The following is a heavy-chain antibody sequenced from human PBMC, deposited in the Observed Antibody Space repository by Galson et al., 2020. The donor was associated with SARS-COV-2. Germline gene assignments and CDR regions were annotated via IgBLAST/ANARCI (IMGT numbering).Heavy chain of an antibody. CDR2: ISGSGGST. Sequence: GESLKISCAASGFTFSSYAMSWVRQAPGKGLEWVSAISGSGGSTYYADSVKGRFTISRDNSKNTLYLQMNSLRAEDTAVYYCATRNRPFDYWGQGTLVTVSS. V-gene: IGHV3-23*01. J-gene: IGHJ4*02. CDR1: GFTFSSYA. CDR3: ATRNRPFDY.